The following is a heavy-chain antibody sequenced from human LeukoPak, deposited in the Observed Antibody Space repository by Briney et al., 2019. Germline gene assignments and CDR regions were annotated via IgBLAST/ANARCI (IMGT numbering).Heavy chain of an antibody. D-gene: IGHD3-22*01. CDR1: GFTFSSYA. CDR2: ISYDGSNK. Sequence: GGSLRLSCAASGFTFSSYAMHWVRQAPGKGLEWVAVISYDGSNKYYADSVKGRFTISRDNSKNTLYLQMNSLRAEDTAVYYCAKWPGGDSSGYYFDYWGQGTLVTVSS. V-gene: IGHV3-30-3*02. CDR3: AKWPGGDSSGYYFDY. J-gene: IGHJ4*02.